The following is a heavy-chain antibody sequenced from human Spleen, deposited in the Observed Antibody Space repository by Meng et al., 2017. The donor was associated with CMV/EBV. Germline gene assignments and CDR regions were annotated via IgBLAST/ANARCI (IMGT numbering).Heavy chain of an antibody. D-gene: IGHD3-3*01. J-gene: IGHJ4*02. CDR3: ARVRFLGWLTYYFDY. CDR2: IKQDGSEK. Sequence: GESLKISCAASGFTFSSYWMSWVRQAPGKGLEWVANIKQDGSEKYYVDSVKGRFTISRDNAKNSLYLQMNSLRAEDTAVYYCARVRFLGWLTYYFDYWGQGTLVTVSS. CDR1: GFTFSSYW. V-gene: IGHV3-7*04.